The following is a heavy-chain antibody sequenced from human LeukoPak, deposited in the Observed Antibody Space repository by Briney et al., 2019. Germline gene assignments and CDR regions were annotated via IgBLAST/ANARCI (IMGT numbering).Heavy chain of an antibody. V-gene: IGHV1-69*13. CDR1: GGTFSSYA. Sequence: SVKVSCKASGGTFSSYAISWVRQAPGQGLEWMGGIIPIFGTANYAQKFQGRVTITADESTSTAYMELSSLRSEDTAVYYCAREGAPYSSYFDYGGQGPLVTVSS. D-gene: IGHD4-11*01. CDR3: AREGAPYSSYFDY. CDR2: IIPIFGTA. J-gene: IGHJ4*02.